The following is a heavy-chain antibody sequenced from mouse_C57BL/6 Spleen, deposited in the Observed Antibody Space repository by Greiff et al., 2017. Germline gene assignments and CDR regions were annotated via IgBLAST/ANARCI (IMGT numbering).Heavy chain of an antibody. CDR3: ARGVYVYDGGRYYAMAY. Sequence: QVQLQQPGAELVMPGASVKLSCKASGYTFTSYWMHWVKQRPGQGLEWIGEIDPSDGDTNYNQKFKGKSTLTVDKSSSTAYMQLSSLTSEDSAVYYWARGVYVYDGGRYYAMAYWGQGTSVTVSS. V-gene: IGHV1-69*01. J-gene: IGHJ4*01. CDR2: IDPSDGDT. D-gene: IGHD2-2*01. CDR1: GYTFTSYW.